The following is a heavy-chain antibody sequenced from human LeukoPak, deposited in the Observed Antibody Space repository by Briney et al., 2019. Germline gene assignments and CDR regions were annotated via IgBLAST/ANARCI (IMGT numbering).Heavy chain of an antibody. V-gene: IGHV3-23*01. Sequence: RGSLRLSCAASGFTFSSYAMSWVRQAPGKGLEWVSAISGSGGSTYYADSVKGRFTISRDNSKNTLYLQMNSLRAEDTAVYYCAKTPYSGSYSTFDYWGQGTLVTVSS. CDR2: ISGSGGST. J-gene: IGHJ4*02. CDR3: AKTPYSGSYSTFDY. D-gene: IGHD1-26*01. CDR1: GFTFSSYA.